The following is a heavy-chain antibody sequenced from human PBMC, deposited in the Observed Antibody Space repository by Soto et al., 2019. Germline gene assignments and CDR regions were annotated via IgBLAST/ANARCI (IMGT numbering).Heavy chain of an antibody. V-gene: IGHV4-59*08. J-gene: IGHJ4*02. D-gene: IGHD2-2*01. Sequence: SETLSLTCTVSGGSISSYYWSWIRQPPGKGLEWIGYIYYSGSTNYNPSLKSRVTISVDTSKNQFSLKLSSVTAADTAVYYCARNEYKLPRWAHSFDYWGQGPRVTASS. CDR1: GGSISSYY. CDR3: ARNEYKLPRWAHSFDY. CDR2: IYYSGST.